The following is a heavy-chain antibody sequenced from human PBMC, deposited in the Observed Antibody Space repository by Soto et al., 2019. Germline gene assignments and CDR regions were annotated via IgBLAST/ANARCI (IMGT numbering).Heavy chain of an antibody. Sequence: QLQLVESGGGVVQPGRSLRLSCVASGFTFSIYAMHWVRQAPGKGLEWVAVISYDGSKKYYADSVKGRFTISRENSKNALFVQMNSRRAKDTAVYYCASVSHFRTVIQAIAGGRDAGFDLWGQGTLVTGSS. CDR1: GFTFSIYA. D-gene: IGHD6-13*01. CDR3: ASVSHFRTVIQAIAGGRDAGFDL. V-gene: IGHV3-30-3*01. CDR2: ISYDGSKK. J-gene: IGHJ3*01.